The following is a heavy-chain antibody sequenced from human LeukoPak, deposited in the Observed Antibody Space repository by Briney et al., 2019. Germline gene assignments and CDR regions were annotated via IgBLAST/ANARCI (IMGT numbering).Heavy chain of an antibody. J-gene: IGHJ6*03. CDR1: GYTFTGYY. CDR3: ARGFKVRGVIKYYYYYYMDV. CDR2: MNPNSGNT. V-gene: IGHV1-8*02. D-gene: IGHD3-10*01. Sequence: ASVKVSCKASGYTFTGYYMHWVRQATGQGLEWMGWMNPNSGNTGYAQKFQGRVTMTRNTSISTAYMELSSLRSEDTAVYYCARGFKVRGVIKYYYYYYMDVWGKGTTVTISS.